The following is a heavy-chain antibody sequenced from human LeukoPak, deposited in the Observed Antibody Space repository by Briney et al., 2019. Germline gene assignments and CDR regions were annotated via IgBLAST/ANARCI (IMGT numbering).Heavy chain of an antibody. CDR2: MNPNSGNT. V-gene: IGHV1-8*01. D-gene: IGHD2-15*01. CDR3: ARMVVAATIDY. Sequence: VASVKVSCKASGYTFTSYDINWVRQAPGQGLEWMGWMNPNSGNTGYAQTFQGRVTMTRNTSISTAYMELSSLRSEDTAVYYCARMVVAATIDYWGQGTLVTVSS. CDR1: GYTFTSYD. J-gene: IGHJ4*02.